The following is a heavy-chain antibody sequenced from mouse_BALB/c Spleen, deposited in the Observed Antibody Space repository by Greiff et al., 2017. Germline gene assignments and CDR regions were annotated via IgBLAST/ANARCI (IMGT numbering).Heavy chain of an antibody. J-gene: IGHJ4*01. V-gene: IGHV2-2*02. CDR3: ARKRNYRYDDAMDY. Sequence: VQGVESGPGLVQPSQSLSITCTVSGFSLTSYGVHWVRQSPGKGLEWLGVIWSGGSTDYNAAFISRLSISKDNSKSQVFFKMNSLQANDTAIYYCARKRNYRYDDAMDYWGQGTSVTVSS. CDR1: GFSLTSYG. D-gene: IGHD2-14*01. CDR2: IWSGGST.